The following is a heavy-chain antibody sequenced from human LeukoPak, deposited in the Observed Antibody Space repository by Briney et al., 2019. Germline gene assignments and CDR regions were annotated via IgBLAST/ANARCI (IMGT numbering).Heavy chain of an antibody. CDR3: ARDPLNDYGANPGY. CDR2: ISSSSSTI. CDR1: GFTFSSYS. D-gene: IGHD4-23*01. J-gene: IGHJ4*02. Sequence: GGSLRLSCAASGFTFSSYSMNWARQAPGKGLEWISYISSSSSTIDYADSVKGRFTISRDNAKNSLYLQMNSLRDEDTAVYYCARDPLNDYGANPGYWGQGTLVTVSS. V-gene: IGHV3-48*02.